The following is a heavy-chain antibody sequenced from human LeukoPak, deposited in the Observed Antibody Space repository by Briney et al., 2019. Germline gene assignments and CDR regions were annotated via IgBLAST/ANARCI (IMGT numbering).Heavy chain of an antibody. D-gene: IGHD6-6*01. Sequence: GRSLRLSCAASGFTFSSYAMHWVRQAPGKGLEWVAVISYDGSNKYYADSVKGRFTISRDNSKNTLCLQMNSLRAEDTAVYYCVRALYSSSLYYFDYWGQGTLVTVSS. CDR2: ISYDGSNK. V-gene: IGHV3-30*01. CDR1: GFTFSSYA. J-gene: IGHJ4*02. CDR3: VRALYSSSLYYFDY.